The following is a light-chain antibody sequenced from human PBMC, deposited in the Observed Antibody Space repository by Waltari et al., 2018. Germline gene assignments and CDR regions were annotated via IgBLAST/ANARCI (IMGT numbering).Light chain of an antibody. Sequence: YVLTQPPSASVTPGRTARIPRGGTNIGRQNVQWYQQKPGQAPVLVVDEDKERPSGIPERISASNSGNTATLTISGVAAGDEADYYCQVWDRTGDHVIFGGGTKLTVL. V-gene: IGLV3-21*03. CDR2: EDK. J-gene: IGLJ2*01. CDR3: QVWDRTGDHVI. CDR1: NIGRQN.